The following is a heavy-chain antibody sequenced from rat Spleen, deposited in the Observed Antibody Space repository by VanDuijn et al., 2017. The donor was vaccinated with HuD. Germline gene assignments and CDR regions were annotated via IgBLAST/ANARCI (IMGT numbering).Heavy chain of an antibody. Sequence: EVELVESGGGLVQPGRSLKLSCSVSGFTFSDYDMAWVRQAPTKGLEWVATIVYDGSSTYYRDSVKGRFTISRDNAKSSLYLQMDSLRSEDTATYYCTTRTMGIWGQGVMVTVSS. CDR3: TTRTMGI. CDR2: IVYDGSST. D-gene: IGHD1-7*01. J-gene: IGHJ2*01. CDR1: GFTFSDYD. V-gene: IGHV5S10*01.